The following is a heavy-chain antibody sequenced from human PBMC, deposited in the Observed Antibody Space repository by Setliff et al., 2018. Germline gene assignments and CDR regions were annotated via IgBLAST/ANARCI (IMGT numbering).Heavy chain of an antibody. CDR2: IKGDGSEK. Sequence: GGSLRLSCAASGFTFTNAWMSWVRQAPGKGLEWVANIKGDGSEKYYVDSVKGRFTISRDNSKNTLYLQMNSLRPEDTAVYYCARTCSGSGCYAGLESWGQGTPVTVSS. D-gene: IGHD2-15*01. J-gene: IGHJ4*02. CDR1: GFTFTNAW. V-gene: IGHV3-7*01. CDR3: ARTCSGSGCYAGLES.